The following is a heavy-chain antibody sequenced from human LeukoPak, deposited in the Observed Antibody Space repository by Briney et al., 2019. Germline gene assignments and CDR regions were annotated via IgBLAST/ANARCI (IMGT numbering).Heavy chain of an antibody. V-gene: IGHV3-7*01. CDR2: IKQDGSEK. J-gene: IGHJ4*02. CDR3: ARDHGYYGSGSYFDY. D-gene: IGHD3-10*01. CDR1: GFTFSSYW. Sequence: PGGSLRLSCAASGFTFSSYWMSWVRQAPGKGLEWVANIKQDGSEKYYVDSVKGRFTISRDNAKNSLYLQMNSLRAEDTAAYYCARDHGYYGSGSYFDYWGQGTLVTVSS.